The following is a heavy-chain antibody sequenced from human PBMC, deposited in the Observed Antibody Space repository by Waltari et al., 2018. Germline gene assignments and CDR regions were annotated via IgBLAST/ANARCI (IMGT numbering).Heavy chain of an antibody. D-gene: IGHD3-16*01. Sequence: QQESGPSLVKPSETLSLTCTVSYWSISSRSYYGGWIRLAPGKGLEWIGHIYYSGSSYHNPSLKSRITMSVDSSKNQFSLTLSSVTAADTAVYYCARVLIRTSGLNFDSWGQGSLVTVSS. CDR1: YWSISSRSYY. CDR2: IYYSGSS. J-gene: IGHJ4*02. V-gene: IGHV4-39*07. CDR3: ARVLIRTSGLNFDS.